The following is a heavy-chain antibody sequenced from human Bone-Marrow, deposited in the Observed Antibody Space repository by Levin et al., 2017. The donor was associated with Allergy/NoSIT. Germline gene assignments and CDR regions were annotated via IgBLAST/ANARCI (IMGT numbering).Heavy chain of an antibody. Sequence: PGGSLRLSCAASGFTFDDYAMHWVRQAPGKGLEWVSGISWNSGSIGYADSVKGRFTISRDNAKNSLYLQMNSLRAEDTALYYCAKGERADSSGYYLSWGQGTLVTVSS. V-gene: IGHV3-9*01. J-gene: IGHJ5*02. D-gene: IGHD3-22*01. CDR1: GFTFDDYA. CDR3: AKGERADSSGYYLS. CDR2: ISWNSGSI.